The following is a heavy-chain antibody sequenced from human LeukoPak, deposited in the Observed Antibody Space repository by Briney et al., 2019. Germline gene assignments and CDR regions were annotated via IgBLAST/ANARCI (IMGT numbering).Heavy chain of an antibody. CDR3: ARGGSYDDAFDI. CDR1: GYSISSGYY. CDR2: IYHSGST. V-gene: IGHV4-38-2*02. Sequence: SETLSLTCTVSGYSISSGYYWGWIRQPPGKGLEWIGSIYHSGSTYYNPSLKSRVTISVDTSKNQFSLKLSSVTAADTAVYYCARGGSYDDAFDIWGQGTMVTVSS. D-gene: IGHD1-26*01. J-gene: IGHJ3*02.